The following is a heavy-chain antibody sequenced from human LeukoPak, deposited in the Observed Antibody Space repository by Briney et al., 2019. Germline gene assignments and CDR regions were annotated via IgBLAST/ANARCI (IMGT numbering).Heavy chain of an antibody. J-gene: IGHJ4*02. V-gene: IGHV3-7*01. CDR1: GFTFSSYW. CDR2: IKPDGSEK. CDR3: VIDLGDYNDF. Sequence: GGSLRLSCAASGFTFSSYWMSWVRQAPGKGLEWVANIKPDGSEKYYVDSVKGRFTISRDNAKNTLYLQMSSLRADDTAVYYCVIDLGDYNDFWGQGTLVSVSS. D-gene: IGHD2-15*01.